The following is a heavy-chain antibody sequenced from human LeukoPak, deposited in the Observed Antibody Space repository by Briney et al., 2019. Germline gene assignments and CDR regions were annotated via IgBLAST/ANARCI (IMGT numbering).Heavy chain of an antibody. D-gene: IGHD2-8*01. CDR1: GYSFTSYW. V-gene: IGHV5-51*01. J-gene: IGHJ6*02. Sequence: GESLKISCQGSGYSFTSYWIGWVRQMPGKGLEWMGIIYPGDSGTRYSPSFQGQVTISADKSISTAYLQWSSLKASDTAMYYCARREGVGYYGMDVWGQGTTVTVSS. CDR3: ARREGVGYYGMDV. CDR2: IYPGDSGT.